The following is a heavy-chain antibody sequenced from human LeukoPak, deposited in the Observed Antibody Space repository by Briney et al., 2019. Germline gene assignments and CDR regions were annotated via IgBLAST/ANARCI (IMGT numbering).Heavy chain of an antibody. CDR3: ARPAGNGGSHDY. Sequence: ASVKVSCKVSGYTFTGYYMHWVRQAPGQGLEWMGRINPNSGGTNYAQKFQGRVTMTRDTSISTAYMELSRLRSDDTAVYYCARPAGNGGSHDYWGQGTLVTVSS. CDR2: INPNSGGT. CDR1: GYTFTGYY. V-gene: IGHV1-2*06. J-gene: IGHJ4*02. D-gene: IGHD6-13*01.